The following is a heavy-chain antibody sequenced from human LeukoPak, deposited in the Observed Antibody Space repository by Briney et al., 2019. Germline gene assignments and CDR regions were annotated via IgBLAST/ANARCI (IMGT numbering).Heavy chain of an antibody. J-gene: IGHJ4*02. CDR3: AKASVWTMVRVVSYFDE. D-gene: IGHD3-10*01. CDR2: ISGSGDNT. Sequence: PGGSLRLSCAASGFRFNTYWMTWVRQAPGKGLEWVSGISGSGDNTWYADSVKGRITISRDNSKKTLDLQMHSLRAEDTAVYYCAKASVWTMVRVVSYFDEWGQGIQVTVSS. V-gene: IGHV3-23*01. CDR1: GFRFNTYW.